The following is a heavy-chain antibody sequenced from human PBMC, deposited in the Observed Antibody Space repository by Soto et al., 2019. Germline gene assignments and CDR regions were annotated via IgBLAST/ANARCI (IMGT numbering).Heavy chain of an antibody. Sequence: SVKVSCKASGGTFSIYAISCVLQSPVQWLEWMGGIIPIFGTANYAQKFQGRVTITADESTSTAYMELSSLRSEDTAVYYCASPNITIFGVVIHQPLDYWGQGTLVTVSS. CDR3: ASPNITIFGVVIHQPLDY. CDR1: GGTFSIYA. J-gene: IGHJ4*02. D-gene: IGHD3-3*01. V-gene: IGHV1-69*13. CDR2: IIPIFGTA.